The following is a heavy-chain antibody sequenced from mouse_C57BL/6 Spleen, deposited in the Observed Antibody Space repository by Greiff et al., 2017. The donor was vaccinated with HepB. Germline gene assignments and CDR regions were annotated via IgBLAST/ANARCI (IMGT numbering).Heavy chain of an antibody. J-gene: IGHJ2*01. CDR3: ARENYGSSRHYFDY. Sequence: VQLQQSGAELVRPGSSVKLSCKASGYTFTSYWMHWVKQRPIQGLEWIGNIDPSDSETHYNQKFKDKATLTVDKSSSTAYMQLSSLTSEDSAVYYCARENYGSSRHYFDYWGQGTTLTVSS. V-gene: IGHV1-52*01. CDR1: GYTFTSYW. CDR2: IDPSDSET. D-gene: IGHD1-1*01.